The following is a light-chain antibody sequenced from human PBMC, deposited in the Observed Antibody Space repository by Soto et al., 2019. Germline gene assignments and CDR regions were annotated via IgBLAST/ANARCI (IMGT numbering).Light chain of an antibody. CDR2: DAS. CDR1: QSVGSY. Sequence: EIVLTQSPATLSLSPGERATLSCRASQSVGSYLAWYQQKPGQAPRLLIYDASNRATGIPARFSGSGSGTDFTLTISSLEPEDFAVDFCQQRSNWLTFGGGTKVEIK. J-gene: IGKJ4*01. V-gene: IGKV3-11*01. CDR3: QQRSNWLT.